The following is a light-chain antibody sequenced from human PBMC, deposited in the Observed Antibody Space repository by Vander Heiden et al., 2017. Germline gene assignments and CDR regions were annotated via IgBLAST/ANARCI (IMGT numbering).Light chain of an antibody. CDR3: QQYKALLT. CDR1: QDITQY. J-gene: IGKJ2*01. Sequence: DVKMTQSPSSLSASVGDRVTITCQASQDITQYLNWYQQKSGKAPKLLIYETFNLETGVPSRFSGSGSGTDFSFTISSLQPEETATYYCQQYKALLTFGQGTKLEIK. V-gene: IGKV1-33*01. CDR2: ETF.